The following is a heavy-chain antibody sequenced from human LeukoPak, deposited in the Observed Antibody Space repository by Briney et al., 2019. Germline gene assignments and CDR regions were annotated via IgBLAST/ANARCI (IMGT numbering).Heavy chain of an antibody. V-gene: IGHV3-48*03. J-gene: IGHJ4*02. CDR2: ISSSGSTI. D-gene: IGHD5-18*01. CDR3: ARGGSGYSYGKIDS. CDR1: GFTFSSYE. Sequence: GGSLRLSCAASGFTFSSYEMNWVRQAPGKGLEWVSYISSSGSTIYYADSVKGRFTISRDNAKNSLYLQMNGLRDEDTAVYYCARGGSGYSYGKIDSWGQGILVTVSS.